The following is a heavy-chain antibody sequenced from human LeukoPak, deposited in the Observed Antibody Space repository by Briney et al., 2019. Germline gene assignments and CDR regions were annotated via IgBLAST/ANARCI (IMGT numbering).Heavy chain of an antibody. CDR3: ARVSGNYYYGMDV. CDR2: IYSGGST. D-gene: IGHD1-20*01. J-gene: IGHJ6*02. Sequence: GGSLRLSCAASGFTVSSNYMSWVRQAPGKGLEWVSVIYSGGSTYYADSVKGRFTISRDNSKNTLYLQMNSLRAEDAAVYYCARVSGNYYYGMDVWGQGTTVTVSS. V-gene: IGHV3-53*01. CDR1: GFTVSSNY.